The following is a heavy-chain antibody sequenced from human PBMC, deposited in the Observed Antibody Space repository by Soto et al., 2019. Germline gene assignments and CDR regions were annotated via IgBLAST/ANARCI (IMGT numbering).Heavy chain of an antibody. D-gene: IGHD6-19*01. CDR2: ISGSGGST. CDR3: AKDSSGWYTSWYFDY. Sequence: QTGGSLRLSCAASGFTFSSYAMSWVRQAPGKGLEWVSAISGSGGSTYYADSVKGRFTISRDNSKNTLYLQMNSLRAEDTAVYYCAKDSSGWYTSWYFDYWGQGTLVTVSS. V-gene: IGHV3-23*01. J-gene: IGHJ4*02. CDR1: GFTFSSYA.